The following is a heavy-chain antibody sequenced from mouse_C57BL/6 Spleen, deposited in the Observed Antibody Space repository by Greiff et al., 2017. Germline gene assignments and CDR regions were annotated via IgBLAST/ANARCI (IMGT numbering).Heavy chain of an antibody. J-gene: IGHJ2*01. CDR1: GYTFTDYE. CDR2: IDPETGGT. V-gene: IGHV1-15*01. D-gene: IGHD3-2*02. CDR3: TRGQLRLEASYYFDY. Sequence: VKLQESGAELVRPGASVTLSCKASGYTFTDYEMHWVKQTPVHGLEWIGAIDPETGGTAYNQKFKGKAILTADKSSSTAYMELRSLTSEDSAVYYCTRGQLRLEASYYFDYWGQGTTLTVSS.